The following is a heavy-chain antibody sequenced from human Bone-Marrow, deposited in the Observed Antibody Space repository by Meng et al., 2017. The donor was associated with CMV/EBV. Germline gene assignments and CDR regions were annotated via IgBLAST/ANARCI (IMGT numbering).Heavy chain of an antibody. CDR1: GFTFSSYN. D-gene: IGHD5-18*01. J-gene: IGHJ5*02. Sequence: GESLKISCAASGFTFSSYNMHWVRQAPGKGLEWVSSISSSSSYIYYADSVKGRFTISRDNAKNSLYLQMNSLRAEDTAVYYCAAAIVNWFDPWGQGTLVTVSS. CDR2: ISSSSSYI. V-gene: IGHV3-21*01. CDR3: AAAIVNWFDP.